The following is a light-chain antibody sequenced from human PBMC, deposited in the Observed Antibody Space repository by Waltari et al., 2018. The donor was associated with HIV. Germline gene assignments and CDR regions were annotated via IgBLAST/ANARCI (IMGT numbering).Light chain of an antibody. V-gene: IGLV1-40*01. CDR2: GNN. J-gene: IGLJ3*02. Sequence: QSVLTQPPSVSGAPGQRVTISCTGSSSNIVAGYDVHWYQQLPGAAPKLLINGNNNRPSGVPDRFSASKSGTSASLAVTGLQAEDEGDYYCQSYDSSLSGWVFGGGTKVTVL. CDR3: QSYDSSLSGWV. CDR1: SSNIVAGYD.